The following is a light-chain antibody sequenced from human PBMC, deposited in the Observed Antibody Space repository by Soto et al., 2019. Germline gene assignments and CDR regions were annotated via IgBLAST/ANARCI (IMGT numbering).Light chain of an antibody. CDR1: QGISNY. Sequence: DIQMTQSPSSLSAFVGDRVTISCRASQGISNYLNWYQQEPGKAPKLLIYASSILQSGVPSRFSGSGSGTEFTLTIGSLQPEDSATYYCQQSFRSPFTFGPGTKVEIK. J-gene: IGKJ3*01. CDR3: QQSFRSPFT. CDR2: ASS. V-gene: IGKV1-39*01.